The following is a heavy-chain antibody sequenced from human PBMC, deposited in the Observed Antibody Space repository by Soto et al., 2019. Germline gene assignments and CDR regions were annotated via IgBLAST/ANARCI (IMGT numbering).Heavy chain of an antibody. CDR1: GGSVSSGSYY. CDR2: IYYSGST. D-gene: IGHD1-26*01. J-gene: IGHJ4*02. V-gene: IGHV4-61*01. Sequence: LSLTCTVSGGSVSSGSYYWSWIRQSPGKGLEWIGYIYYSGSTDYNPSLKSRVTISVDTSKNQFSLKLSSVTAADTAVYYCARDRGGYQYFDYWGQGTLVTVSS. CDR3: ARDRGGYQYFDY.